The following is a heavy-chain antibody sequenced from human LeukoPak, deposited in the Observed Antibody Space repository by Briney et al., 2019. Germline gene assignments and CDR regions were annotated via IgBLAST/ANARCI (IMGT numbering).Heavy chain of an antibody. J-gene: IGHJ5*02. CDR1: GFTFSSYS. Sequence: GGSLRLSCAASGFTFSSYSMNWVRQAPGKGLEWVSYISSSSSTIYYADTVKGRFTISRDNAKNSLYLQMNSLRAEGTAVYYCARGDCSSTSCHAPWGQGTLVTVSS. D-gene: IGHD2-2*01. CDR2: ISSSSSTI. CDR3: ARGDCSSTSCHAP. V-gene: IGHV3-48*01.